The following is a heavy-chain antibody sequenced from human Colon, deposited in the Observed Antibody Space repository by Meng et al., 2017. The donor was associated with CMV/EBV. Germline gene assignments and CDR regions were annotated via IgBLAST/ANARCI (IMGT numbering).Heavy chain of an antibody. V-gene: IGHV3-11*01. CDR2: ISSSGSTT. D-gene: IGHD2-15*01. CDR3: ARTSGPLRGVV. Sequence: SCAAFGVTFSGYYMSWIRQAPGKGLEWVSYISSSGSTTYYADSVKGRFTISRDNAKNSLHLQMNSLRADDTAMYYCARTSGPLRGVVWGQGTLVTVSS. CDR1: GVTFSGYY. J-gene: IGHJ4*02.